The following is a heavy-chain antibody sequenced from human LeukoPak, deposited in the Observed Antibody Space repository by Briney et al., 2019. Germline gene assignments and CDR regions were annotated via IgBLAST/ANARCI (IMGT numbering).Heavy chain of an antibody. CDR3: ARALPFYYGSGPDGRALYYFDY. V-gene: IGHV4-38-2*02. D-gene: IGHD3-10*01. CDR1: GYSISSGYY. J-gene: IGHJ4*02. CDR2: IYHSGRT. Sequence: MTSETLSLTCSVSGYSISSGYYWGWIRQPPGKGLEWIGSIYHSGRTYYSPSLKSRVTMSVVTSKNQFSLKLSSVTAADTAVYYCARALPFYYGSGPDGRALYYFDYWGQGTLVTVSS.